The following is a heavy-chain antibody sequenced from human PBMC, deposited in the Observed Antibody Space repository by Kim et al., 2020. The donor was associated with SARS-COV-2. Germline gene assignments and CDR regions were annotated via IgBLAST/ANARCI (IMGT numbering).Heavy chain of an antibody. CDR2: IGQGGNDR. V-gene: IGHV3-7*05. CDR3: AREAYRAYGPYDS. J-gene: IGHJ4*02. D-gene: IGHD3-10*01. CDR1: GFMFSRYW. Sequence: GGSLRLSCEGSGFMFSRYWMGWVRQAPGKGLEWVANIGQGGNDRRYEDSVEGRFTISRDDAKNSLYLQMNSLRAEDTAVYYCAREAYRAYGPYDSWGQGTLVTVSS.